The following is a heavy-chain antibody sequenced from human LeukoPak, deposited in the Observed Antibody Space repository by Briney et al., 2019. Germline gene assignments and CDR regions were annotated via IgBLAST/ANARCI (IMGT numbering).Heavy chain of an antibody. CDR3: AREGFMVRGVIIPQYYYGMDV. V-gene: IGHV1-18*01. Sequence: ASVKVSCKASGYTFTSYRISWVRQAPGQGLEWVGWISAYNGNTNYAQKLQGRVTMTTDTSTSTAYMELRSLRSDDTAVYYCAREGFMVRGVIIPQYYYGMDVWGQGTTVTVSS. D-gene: IGHD3-10*01. J-gene: IGHJ6*02. CDR1: GYTFTSYR. CDR2: ISAYNGNT.